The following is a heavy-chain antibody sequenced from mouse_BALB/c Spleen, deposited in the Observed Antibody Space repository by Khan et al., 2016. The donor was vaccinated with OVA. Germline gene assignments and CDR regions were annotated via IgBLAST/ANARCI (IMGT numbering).Heavy chain of an antibody. CDR1: GFNIKDTY. CDR3: ARDGNYFYAMDY. J-gene: IGHJ4*01. CDR2: IDPANGNT. V-gene: IGHV14-3*02. D-gene: IGHD2-1*01. Sequence: VQLKQSGAELVKPGASVKLSCTASGFNIKDTYMHWVKQRPEQGLEWIGRIDPANGNTKYDPKFQGKATITADTSSNTAYLQLSSLTSEDTAVYYCARDGNYFYAMDYWGQGTSVTVSS.